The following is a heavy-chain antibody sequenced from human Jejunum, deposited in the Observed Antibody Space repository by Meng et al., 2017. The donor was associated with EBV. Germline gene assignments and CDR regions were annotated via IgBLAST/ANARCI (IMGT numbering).Heavy chain of an antibody. CDR2: LNPNNGAT. V-gene: IGHV1-46*01. Sequence: QVHVCQSGADIKKPGASVKLSCNTPGYTFIDYHVHWVRQAPGQGLEWMGILNPNNGATSYAQRIRGRVTMTRDTSTSTVYMELSSLRSEDTALYYCVGEIVAPYSFDQWGQGTLVTVSS. CDR3: VGEIVAPYSFDQ. J-gene: IGHJ4*02. CDR1: GYTFIDYH. D-gene: IGHD5-12*01.